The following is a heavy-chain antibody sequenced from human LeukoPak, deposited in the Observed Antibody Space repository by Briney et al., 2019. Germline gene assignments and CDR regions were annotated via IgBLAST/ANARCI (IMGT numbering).Heavy chain of an antibody. V-gene: IGHV3-23*01. CDR2: ISGSGGST. D-gene: IGHD6-19*01. J-gene: IGHJ4*02. CDR1: GFTLRSYV. Sequence: GGSLRLSCVASGFTLRSYVMNWVRQTPGKGLEWVSAISGSGGSTYYADSVKGRFTISRDNSKNTLYLQMNSLRAEDTAVYYCAKDLGMAVAGHFDYWGQGTLVTVSS. CDR3: AKDLGMAVAGHFDY.